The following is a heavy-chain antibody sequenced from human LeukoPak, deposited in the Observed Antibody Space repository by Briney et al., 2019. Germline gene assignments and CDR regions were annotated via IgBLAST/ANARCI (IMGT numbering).Heavy chain of an antibody. CDR1: GFNVRSNY. J-gene: IGHJ3*02. CDR3: ASLAARDAFDI. Sequence: GGSLRLSCAASGFNVRSNYMSWFRQAPGKGLEWVSSISSSSSYIYYADSVKGRFTISRDNAKNSLYLQMNSLRAEDTAVYYCASLAARDAFDIWGQGTMVTVSS. D-gene: IGHD6-13*01. CDR2: ISSSSSYI. V-gene: IGHV3-21*01.